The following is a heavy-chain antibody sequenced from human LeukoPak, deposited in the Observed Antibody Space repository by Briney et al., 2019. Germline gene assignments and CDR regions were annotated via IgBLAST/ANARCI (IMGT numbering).Heavy chain of an antibody. CDR2: IYYSGNT. V-gene: IGHV4-59*01. D-gene: IGHD3-10*01. CDR3: AKGGNWFDP. Sequence: SETLSLTCTVSGGSINSYYWTWIRQSPGKGLEWIGYIYYSGNTNYNPSLKSRVTISVDTSMNQFSLKLSSVTAADTAVYYCAKGGNWFDPWGQGTLVTVSS. J-gene: IGHJ5*02. CDR1: GGSINSYY.